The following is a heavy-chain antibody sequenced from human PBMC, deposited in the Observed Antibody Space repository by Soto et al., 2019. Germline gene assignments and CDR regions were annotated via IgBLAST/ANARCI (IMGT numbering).Heavy chain of an antibody. V-gene: IGHV3-74*01. CDR1: GFTFSYYW. Sequence: EVQLVESGGGLVRPGGSLRLSCAASGFTFSYYWMHWVRQAPGKGLVWVSRIHSDGSSTTYADFVKGRFIISRDNARNTVDLQMNSVRVEDTAVYYCARGDRGAFDLWGQVKVVTVSS. J-gene: IGHJ3*01. CDR2: IHSDGSST. D-gene: IGHD1-26*01. CDR3: ARGDRGAFDL.